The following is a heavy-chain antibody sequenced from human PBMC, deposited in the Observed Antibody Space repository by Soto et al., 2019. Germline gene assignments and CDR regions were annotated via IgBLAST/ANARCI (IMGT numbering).Heavy chain of an antibody. CDR2: ISAYNGNT. D-gene: IGHD2-15*01. J-gene: IGHJ4*02. CDR1: GYTFTSYG. Sequence: ASVKVSCKASGYTFTSYGISWVRQAPGQGLEWMGWISAYNGNTNYAQKLQGRVTMTTDTSTSTAYMELRSLRSDDTAVYYCAREYCSGGSFYSENDYWGQGTLVTVSS. V-gene: IGHV1-18*01. CDR3: AREYCSGGSFYSENDY.